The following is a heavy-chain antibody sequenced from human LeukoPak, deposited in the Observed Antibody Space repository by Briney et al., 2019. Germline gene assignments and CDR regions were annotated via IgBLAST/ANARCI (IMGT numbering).Heavy chain of an antibody. D-gene: IGHD1-14*01. Sequence: GGSLRLSCSASGFTFSDYYMSWIRQAPGKGLEWVSYITSSGSTIYDADSVKGRFTVSRDNAKNSLYLQMNSLRAEDTAVYYCAGPPLKNYFDYWGQGTLGTVSS. CDR3: AGPPLKNYFDY. CDR2: ITSSGSTI. CDR1: GFTFSDYY. V-gene: IGHV3-11*01. J-gene: IGHJ4*02.